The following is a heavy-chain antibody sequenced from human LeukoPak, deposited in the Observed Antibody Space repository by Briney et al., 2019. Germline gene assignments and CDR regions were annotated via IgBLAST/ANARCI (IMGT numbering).Heavy chain of an antibody. Sequence: GESLKISCKGSGCSFTSYWIGWVRQMPGKGLEWMGIIYPGDSDTRYSPSFQGQVTISADKSISTAYPQWSSLKASDTAMYYCASSVGGAAAGTYYFDYWGQGTLVTVSS. CDR2: IYPGDSDT. CDR3: ASSVGGAAAGTYYFDY. CDR1: GCSFTSYW. J-gene: IGHJ4*02. D-gene: IGHD6-13*01. V-gene: IGHV5-51*01.